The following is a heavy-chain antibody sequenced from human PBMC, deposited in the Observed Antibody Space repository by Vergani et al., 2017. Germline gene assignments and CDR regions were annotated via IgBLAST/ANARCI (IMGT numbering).Heavy chain of an antibody. V-gene: IGHV3-48*03. D-gene: IGHD7-27*01. CDR3: ASILGRAFDI. CDR2: ISSSGSTI. Sequence: EVQLVESGGGLVQPGGSLRLSCAASGFTFSSYEMNWVRQAPGKGLEWVSYISSSGSTIYYADSVKGRFTISRDNAKNSLYLQMNSLRAEDTAVYYCASILGRAFDIWGQGKRVTVSS. J-gene: IGHJ3*02. CDR1: GFTFSSYE.